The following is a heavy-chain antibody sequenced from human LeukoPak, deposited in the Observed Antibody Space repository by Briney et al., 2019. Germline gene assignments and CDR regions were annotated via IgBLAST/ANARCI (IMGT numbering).Heavy chain of an antibody. CDR3: ARGITMIVVAEGPRDWFDP. CDR2: IWYDGSNK. V-gene: IGHV3-33*01. CDR1: GFTFSSYG. D-gene: IGHD3-22*01. J-gene: IGHJ5*02. Sequence: GGSLRLSCAASGFTFSSYGMHWVRQAPGKGLECVAVIWYDGSNKYYADSVKGRFTISRDNSKNTLYLQMNSLRAEDTAVYYCARGITMIVVAEGPRDWFDPWGQGTLVTVSS.